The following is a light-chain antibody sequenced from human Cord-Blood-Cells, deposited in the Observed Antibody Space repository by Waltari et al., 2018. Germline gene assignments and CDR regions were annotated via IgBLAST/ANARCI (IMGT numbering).Light chain of an antibody. CDR1: QSVSSY. CDR2: DAS. Sequence: EIVLTQSPATLSLSPGERATLSCRASQSVSSYLAWYQQKPGQAPRLLIYDASNRATCIPARFSGNGSGTDVTLTISSREPEDFAVYYCQQRSNWPPTFGPGTKVDIK. J-gene: IGKJ3*01. V-gene: IGKV3-11*01. CDR3: QQRSNWPPT.